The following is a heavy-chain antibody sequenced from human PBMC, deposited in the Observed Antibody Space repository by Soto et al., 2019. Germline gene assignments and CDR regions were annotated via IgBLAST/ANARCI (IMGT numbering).Heavy chain of an antibody. Sequence: GGSLRLSYAASGFTFDDYAMHWVRQAPGKGLEWVSGISWNSGSIGYADSVKGRFTISRDNAKNSLYLQMNSLRAEDTALYYCAKDIGPKNWGQGTLVTVSS. CDR3: AKDIGPKN. CDR1: GFTFDDYA. CDR2: ISWNSGSI. V-gene: IGHV3-9*01. J-gene: IGHJ4*02.